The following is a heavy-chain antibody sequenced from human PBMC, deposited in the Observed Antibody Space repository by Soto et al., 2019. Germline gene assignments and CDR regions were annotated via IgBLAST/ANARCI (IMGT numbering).Heavy chain of an antibody. CDR1: GSTFTSHY. CDR2: IKPSGGST. D-gene: IGHD3-9*01. V-gene: IGHV1-46*01. CDR3: ARVTLRYFDWSTPPDYYYYGMDV. Sequence: ASVKVSCKASGSTFTSHYMHWVRQAPAQGLEWMGIIKPSGGSTSYAQKFQGRVTMTRDTSTSTVYMELSSLRSEDTAVYYCARVTLRYFDWSTPPDYYYYGMDVWGQGTTVTVSS. J-gene: IGHJ6*02.